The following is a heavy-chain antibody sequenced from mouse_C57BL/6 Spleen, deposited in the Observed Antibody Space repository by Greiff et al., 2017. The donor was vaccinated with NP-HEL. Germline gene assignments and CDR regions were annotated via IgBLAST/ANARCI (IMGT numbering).Heavy chain of an antibody. J-gene: IGHJ1*03. Sequence: QVQLQQPGAELVRPGSSVKLSCKASGYTFTSYWMQWVKQRPIQGLEWIGNIDPSDSETHYNQKFKDKATLTVDKSSSTAYMQLSSLTSEDSAVYYCAREGNDSYWYFDVWGTGTTVTVSS. CDR1: GYTFTSYW. CDR2: IDPSDSET. V-gene: IGHV1-52*01. D-gene: IGHD2-4*01. CDR3: AREGNDSYWYFDV.